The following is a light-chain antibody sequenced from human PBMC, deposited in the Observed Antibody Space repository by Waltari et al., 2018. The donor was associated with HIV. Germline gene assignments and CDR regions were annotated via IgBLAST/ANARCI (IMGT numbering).Light chain of an antibody. CDR3: QSYDSSLSASV. CDR1: RSNIGAGYD. J-gene: IGLJ2*01. Sequence: QSVLTQPPSVSGAPGQRVTISCTGSRSNIGAGYDVHWYQQLPGTAPKLLIYVNTNRPSGVPDRFSGSKSGTSASLAITGLQAEDEADYYCQSYDSSLSASVFGEGTKLTVL. CDR2: VNT. V-gene: IGLV1-40*01.